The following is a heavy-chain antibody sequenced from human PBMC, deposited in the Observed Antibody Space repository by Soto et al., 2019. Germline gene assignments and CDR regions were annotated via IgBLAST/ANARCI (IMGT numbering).Heavy chain of an antibody. J-gene: IGHJ4*02. V-gene: IGHV1-18*01. CDR1: GHDFTTYG. CDR3: ARGRYGDY. CDR2: ISAHNGNT. Sequence: VHLVQSGAEVKKSGASGKVSCKGSGHDFTTYGITWVRQAPGQGLEWMAWISAHNGNTDYAQKLQGRVTVTRDTSTSTAYMELRSLRSDDTAVYYCARGRYGDYWGQGALVTVSS. D-gene: IGHD1-1*01.